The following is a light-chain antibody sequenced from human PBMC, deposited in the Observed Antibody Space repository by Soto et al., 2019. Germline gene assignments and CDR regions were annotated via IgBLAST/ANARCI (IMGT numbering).Light chain of an antibody. CDR3: QQYDSSPRT. Sequence: EIVLTQSPGTLSLSPGARAPLSCRASQSVSSSFLAWYQQKPGQAPRLLIYGASDRATGIPDRFRGSGSGTDFTLTITRLEPEDFAVYYCQQYDSSPRTFGQGTKVDIK. CDR1: QSVSSSF. V-gene: IGKV3-20*01. J-gene: IGKJ1*01. CDR2: GAS.